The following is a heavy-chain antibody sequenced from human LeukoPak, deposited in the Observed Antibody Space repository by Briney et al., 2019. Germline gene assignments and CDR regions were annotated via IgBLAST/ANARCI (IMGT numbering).Heavy chain of an antibody. J-gene: IGHJ3*02. CDR2: FDPEDGET. CDR3: ATPTVVVVAASRAFDI. Sequence: ASVKVSCKVSGYTLTELSMHWVRQAPGKGLEWMGGFDPEDGETIYAQKFQGRVTMTEDTSTDTAYMELSSLRSEDTAVYYCATPTVVVVAASRAFDIWGQGTMVTVSP. V-gene: IGHV1-24*01. D-gene: IGHD2-15*01. CDR1: GYTLTELS.